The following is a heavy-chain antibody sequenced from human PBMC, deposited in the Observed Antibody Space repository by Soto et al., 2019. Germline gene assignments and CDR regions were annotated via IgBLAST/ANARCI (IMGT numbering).Heavy chain of an antibody. Sequence: GGSLRLSCAASGFTFRSFALSWVRQAPGKGLEWVSAISGTGGSTYYADSVKGRFIVSRDNSKNTLYLQMNSLRDEDTAVYYCAKASYSGFDSVNYGLDVWDQGTTVTVSS. V-gene: IGHV3-23*01. CDR2: ISGTGGST. D-gene: IGHD5-12*01. CDR1: GFTFRSFA. J-gene: IGHJ6*02. CDR3: AKASYSGFDSVNYGLDV.